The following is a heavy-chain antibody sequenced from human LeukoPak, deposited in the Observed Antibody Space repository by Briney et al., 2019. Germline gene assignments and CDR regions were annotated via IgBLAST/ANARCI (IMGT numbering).Heavy chain of an antibody. J-gene: IGHJ5*02. CDR1: GGSISSYY. D-gene: IGHD2-15*01. V-gene: IGHV4-59*01. CDR3: ARDGAYCSGGSCYSISTHWFDP. CDR2: IYYSGST. Sequence: PSETLSLTCTVSGGSISSYYWSWIRQPPGKGLEWIGYIYYSGSTNYNPSLKSRVTISVDTSKNQFSLKLSSVTAADTAVYYCARDGAYCSGGSCYSISTHWFDPWGQGTLVTVSS.